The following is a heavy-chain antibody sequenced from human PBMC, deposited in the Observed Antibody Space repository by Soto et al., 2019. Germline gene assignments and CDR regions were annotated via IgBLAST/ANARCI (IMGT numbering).Heavy chain of an antibody. CDR1: GGSINSGDYY. D-gene: IGHD3-10*01. Sequence: QVQLQESGPGLVKPSQTLSLTCTVSGGSINSGDYYWSWILQHPGKGRERIGYIFYSGSTYYNPSLTSRVTISLAQSEDQFSLKLRSVTAADTAVYYCARDLRGGSYGMDVWGQGTTVTVSS. CDR3: ARDLRGGSYGMDV. V-gene: IGHV4-31*03. CDR2: IFYSGST. J-gene: IGHJ6*02.